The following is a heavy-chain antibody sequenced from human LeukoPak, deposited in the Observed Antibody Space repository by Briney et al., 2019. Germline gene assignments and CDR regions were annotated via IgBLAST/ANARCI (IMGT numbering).Heavy chain of an antibody. CDR2: MYSGGST. D-gene: IGHD2-15*01. V-gene: IGHV3-53*01. CDR3: SRDRYCSGGSCYGDAFDL. CDR1: GFTVRSNY. Sequence: GGSLRLSCTASGFTVRSNYMSWVRQSPRKGLEWVSIMYSGGSTDYAVSVNGRFIIPKDHSKNTLYLQMNSLRAEDTAVYYCSRDRYCSGGSCYGDAFDLWGQGTMVTVSS. J-gene: IGHJ3*01.